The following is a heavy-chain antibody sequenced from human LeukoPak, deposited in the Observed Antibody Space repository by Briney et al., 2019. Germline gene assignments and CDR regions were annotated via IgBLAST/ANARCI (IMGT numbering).Heavy chain of an antibody. CDR3: AGGGGSIYYGSGSYYSNWFDP. CDR1: GFTFSSYW. J-gene: IGHJ5*02. CDR2: INSDGSST. Sequence: GGSLRLSCAASGFTFSSYWMHWVRQAPGKGLVWVSRINSDGSSTSYADSVKGRFTISRDNAKNTLYLQMNSLRAEDTAVYYWAGGGGSIYYGSGSYYSNWFDPWGQGTLVTVSS. V-gene: IGHV3-74*01. D-gene: IGHD3-10*01.